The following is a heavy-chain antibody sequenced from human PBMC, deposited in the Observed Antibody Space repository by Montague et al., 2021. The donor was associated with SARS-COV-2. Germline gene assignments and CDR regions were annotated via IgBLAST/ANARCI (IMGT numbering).Heavy chain of an antibody. V-gene: IGHV4-39*01. J-gene: IGHJ4*02. CDR2: IFHNGDS. Sequence: SETLSLTCLVSGGTISTDNLYWYWAWIRQPPGKGLEWIGSIFHNGDSYYNPSLNTRVTISIDTSRNHFSLSLTSVTAPDTAVYYCARIVGDCSSDSCYAVRWGQGTVVTVSS. CDR3: ARIVGDCSSDSCYAVR. D-gene: IGHD2-2*01. CDR1: GGTISTDNLYWY.